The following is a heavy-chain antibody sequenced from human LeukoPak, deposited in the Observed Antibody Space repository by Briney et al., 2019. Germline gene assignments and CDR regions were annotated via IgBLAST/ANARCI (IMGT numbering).Heavy chain of an antibody. CDR3: ASQTYDFWSGYYSDY. CDR1: GFTFSSYW. CDR2: IKQDGSEK. V-gene: IGHV3-7*01. D-gene: IGHD3-3*01. J-gene: IGHJ4*02. Sequence: GGSLRLSCAASGFTFSSYWMSWVRQAPGKGLEWVANIKQDGSEKYYVDSVKGRFTISRDNAKNSLYLQMNSLRAEDTAVYYCASQTYDFWSGYYSDYWGQGTLVTVSS.